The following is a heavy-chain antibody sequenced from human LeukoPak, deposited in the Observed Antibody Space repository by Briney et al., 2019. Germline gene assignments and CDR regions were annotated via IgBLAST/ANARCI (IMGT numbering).Heavy chain of an antibody. CDR3: ARGGLGFGELLGFQH. CDR2: IYYSGST. V-gene: IGHV4-39*01. D-gene: IGHD3-10*01. J-gene: IGHJ1*01. CDR1: GGSISSSSYY. Sequence: PSETLSLTCTVSGGSISSSSYYWGWIRQPPGKGLEWIGSIYYSGSTYYNPSLKSRVTISVDTSKNQFSLQLNSVTPEDTAVYYCARGGLGFGELLGFQHWGQGTLVTVSS.